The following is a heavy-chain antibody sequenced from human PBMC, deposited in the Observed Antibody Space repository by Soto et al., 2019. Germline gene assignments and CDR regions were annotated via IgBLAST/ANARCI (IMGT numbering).Heavy chain of an antibody. Sequence: GASVKVSCKASGGTFSSYTISWVRQAPGQGLEWMGRIIPILGIANYAQKFQGRVTITADKSTSTAYMELSSLRSEDTAVYYCASMRDSSYYYYMDVWGKGTKVTVSS. D-gene: IGHD2-2*01. J-gene: IGHJ6*03. CDR2: IIPILGIA. V-gene: IGHV1-69*02. CDR3: ASMRDSSYYYYMDV. CDR1: GGTFSSYT.